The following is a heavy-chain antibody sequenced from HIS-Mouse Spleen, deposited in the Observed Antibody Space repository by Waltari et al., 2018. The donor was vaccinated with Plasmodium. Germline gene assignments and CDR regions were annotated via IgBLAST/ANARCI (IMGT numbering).Heavy chain of an antibody. D-gene: IGHD6-13*01. V-gene: IGHV3-7*01. J-gene: IGHJ3*01. CDR1: GFPFVSNW. Sequence: EVQLVESGGGLVQPGGSLRLSCAAPGFPFVSNWLSGVRQGPGKGLEWVANIKQDGSEKYYVDSVKGRFTISRDNAKNSLYLQMNSLRAEDTAVYYCASSWYWYFDLWGQGTMVTVSS. CDR2: IKQDGSEK. CDR3: ASSWYWYFDL.